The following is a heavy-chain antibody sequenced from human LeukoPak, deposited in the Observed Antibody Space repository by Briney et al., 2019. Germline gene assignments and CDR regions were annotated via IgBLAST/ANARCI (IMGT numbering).Heavy chain of an antibody. J-gene: IGHJ4*02. D-gene: IGHD2-15*01. CDR1: GYTFSSYG. V-gene: IGHV1-18*01. CDR3: ARAEDYRVVVALIDY. CDR2: ISAYNGDT. Sequence: ASVKVSCKASGYTFSSYGISWVRQAPGQGLEWMGWISAYNGDTHYAQKFQGRVTMTTDTSTSTAYMELSSLRSEDTAVYYCARAEDYRVVVALIDYWGQGTLVTVSS.